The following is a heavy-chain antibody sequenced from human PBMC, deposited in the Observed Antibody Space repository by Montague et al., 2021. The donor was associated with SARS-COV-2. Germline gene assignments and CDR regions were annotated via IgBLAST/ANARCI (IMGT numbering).Heavy chain of an antibody. CDR2: IYHSGST. V-gene: IGHV4-39*01. CDR3: ARVKWELSVGNVFDI. D-gene: IGHD1-26*01. CDR1: GGSISSSSYY. J-gene: IGHJ3*02. Sequence: SETLSLTCTVSGGSISSSSYYWAWIRQPPGKGLEWIGSIYHSGSTFYNPSLKSRVSMSVDTSKNQFSLKLSPVTAADTAMYYCARVKWELSVGNVFDIWGQGTRVTVSS.